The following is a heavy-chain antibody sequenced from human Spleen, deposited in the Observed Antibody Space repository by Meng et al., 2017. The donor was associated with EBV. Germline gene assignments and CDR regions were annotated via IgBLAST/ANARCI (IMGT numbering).Heavy chain of an antibody. CDR2: ISHSGST. Sequence: VHVPAWDAGLLKPSETLSLTCAVYGGSFSDYYWSWIRQPPGKGLEWIGEISHSGSTNYSPSLKSRVTISADMSKNQFSLKVSSVTAADTAVYYCARERSDQVVVGYNWFDPWGQGTLVTVSS. CDR3: ARERSDQVVVGYNWFDP. CDR1: GGSFSDYY. J-gene: IGHJ5*02. V-gene: IGHV4-34*02. D-gene: IGHD6-6*01.